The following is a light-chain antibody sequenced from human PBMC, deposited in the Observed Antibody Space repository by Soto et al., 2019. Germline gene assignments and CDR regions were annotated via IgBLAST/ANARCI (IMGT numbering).Light chain of an antibody. CDR2: SAS. J-gene: IGKJ5*01. Sequence: IVLTQSPGTLSLSPGERSTLYCRASQSVSSSYLVWYQQKTGQAPRLLIYSASTRATGIPDRFSGSVSGTYFTLTISLLEPDDFAVYYCQLFGTSPPAITFGQGTRL. CDR3: QLFGTSPPAIT. V-gene: IGKV3-20*01. CDR1: QSVSSSY.